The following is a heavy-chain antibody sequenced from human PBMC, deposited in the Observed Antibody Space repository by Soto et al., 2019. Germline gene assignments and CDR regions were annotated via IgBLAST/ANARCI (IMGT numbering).Heavy chain of an antibody. J-gene: IGHJ6*03. CDR3: ARGSWDDVTGHYYMDV. Sequence: QVQLQQSGPGLVKPSQTLSLTCDISGDSVSSNSAAWNWIRQTPSRGLEWLGRTYYRSNWYINYAVSVKSRITVNPDTSKIQFSLQLNSVTPEDTAVYYCARGSWDDVTGHYYMDVWGKGTTVTVSS. CDR1: GDSVSSNSAA. V-gene: IGHV6-1*01. CDR2: TYYRSNWYI. D-gene: IGHD1-1*01.